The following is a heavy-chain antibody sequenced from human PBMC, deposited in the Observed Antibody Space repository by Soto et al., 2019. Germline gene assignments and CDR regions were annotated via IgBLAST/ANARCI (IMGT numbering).Heavy chain of an antibody. D-gene: IGHD2-8*01. V-gene: IGHV4-34*01. CDR1: AGSFGVSY. J-gene: IGHJ4*02. Sequence: SETLSLTCSLFAGSFGVSYWIWVRHPPGRGLEGGGERSDSGSINFNPALKSRVTIAVETSKQQLPLTLVSVTAAHTALSYFARGLGFCPSSECYPSQGIEYWGPGSMVNV. CDR2: RSDSGSI. CDR3: ARGLGFCPSSECYPSQGIEY.